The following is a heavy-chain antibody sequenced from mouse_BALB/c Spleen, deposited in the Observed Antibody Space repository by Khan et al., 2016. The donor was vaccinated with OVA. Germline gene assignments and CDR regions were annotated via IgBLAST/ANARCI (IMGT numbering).Heavy chain of an antibody. CDR1: GYTFTTFG. CDR2: INTYTGKP. V-gene: IGHV9-3-1*01. Sequence: QIQLVQSGPEVKKPGETLTISCKVSGYTFTTFGMNWVSQAPGKGLKWMGGINTYTGKPTYADDFKGRFAFSLETSANTVYLQINHLNNEDTATYCGGRVGCTGRIDYWGQGTSVTVSS. CDR3: GRVGCTGRIDY. J-gene: IGHJ4*01.